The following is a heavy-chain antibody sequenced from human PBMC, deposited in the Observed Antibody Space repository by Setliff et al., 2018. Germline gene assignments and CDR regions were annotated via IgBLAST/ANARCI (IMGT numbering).Heavy chain of an antibody. D-gene: IGHD5-18*01. CDR2: IYHNGNT. J-gene: IGHJ6*02. V-gene: IGHV4-59*01. CDR1: GGSISPYF. CDR3: ARDRTAYSYGLDV. Sequence: SETLSLTCTVSGGSISPYFWSWIRQPPGKGLEWIGCIYHNGNTNFNPSLKTRVNMSVDTSKNQIALNLKSVTAADTAVYYCARDRTAYSYGLDVWGQGTTVTVSS.